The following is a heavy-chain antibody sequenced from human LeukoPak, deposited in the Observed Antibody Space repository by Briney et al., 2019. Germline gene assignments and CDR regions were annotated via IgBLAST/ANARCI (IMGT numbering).Heavy chain of an antibody. CDR3: ARYSNARPRRFDP. Sequence: SETLSLTCTVSGGSISSSSYYWSWIRQPPGTGLEWVGYIHYSGITNYNPSLKSRVTMSLDTSKNQFSLKLTSVTAADTAVYFCARYSNARPRRFDPWGQGTLVTASS. V-gene: IGHV4-61*01. CDR1: GGSISSSSYY. J-gene: IGHJ5*02. CDR2: IHYSGIT. D-gene: IGHD6-13*01.